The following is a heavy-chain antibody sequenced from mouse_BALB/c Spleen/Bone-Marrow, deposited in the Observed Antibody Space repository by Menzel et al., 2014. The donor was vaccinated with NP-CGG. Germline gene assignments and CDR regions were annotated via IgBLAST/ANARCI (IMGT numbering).Heavy chain of an antibody. CDR3: AREPSNWGYY. V-gene: IGHV1-87*01. Sequence: QVQLQQSGAELARPGASVRLSCKTSGYTFTTYWMQWVKQRPGQGLEWIGAIYPGEGDTRYTQEFKGKATLTADKSSSTAYIQLSNLTSEDSAVYYCAREPSNWGYYWGQGTTLTVSS. CDR2: IYPGEGDT. CDR1: GYTFTTYW. J-gene: IGHJ2*01.